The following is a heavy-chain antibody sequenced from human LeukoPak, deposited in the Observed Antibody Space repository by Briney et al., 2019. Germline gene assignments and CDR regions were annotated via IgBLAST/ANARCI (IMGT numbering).Heavy chain of an antibody. CDR1: GGTFSSYA. CDR3: ARAPRQQLVLDY. J-gene: IGHJ4*02. V-gene: IGHV1-69*13. Sequence: SVKVSCKASGGTFSSYAISWVRQAPGQGLEWMGGIIPIFGTANYAQKFQGRVTITADESTSTAYMELSSLRSEDTAVYYCARAPRQQLVLDYWGQGTLVTVSS. D-gene: IGHD6-13*01. CDR2: IIPIFGTA.